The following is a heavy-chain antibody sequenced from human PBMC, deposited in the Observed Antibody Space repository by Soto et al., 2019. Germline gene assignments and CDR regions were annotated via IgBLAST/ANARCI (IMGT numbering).Heavy chain of an antibody. CDR2: ISGSGGST. J-gene: IGHJ3*02. CDR3: AKARTTMIPPDGFDI. V-gene: IGHV3-23*01. Sequence: EVQLLESGGCLVQPGGSLRLSCAVSGFIFSTYATSWVRQAPGKRLEWVSAISGSGGSTYYADSVKGRFTISRDNSKNTLYLQMNSLRAEDTAVYYCAKARTTMIPPDGFDIWGQGTMVTVSS. D-gene: IGHD3-22*01. CDR1: GFIFSTYA.